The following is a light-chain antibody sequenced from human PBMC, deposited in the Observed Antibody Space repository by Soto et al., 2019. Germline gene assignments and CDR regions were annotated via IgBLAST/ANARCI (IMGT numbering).Light chain of an antibody. J-gene: IGKJ1*01. CDR1: QSVSRN. CDR3: QQYKNWPPWT. Sequence: EIVMTQSPATLPVSPGETVTLSCRASQSVSRNLAWYQQKPGQAPRLLIYGTSTRATGIPARFSGSGSGTEFTLTISSLQSEDFAVYYCQQYKNWPPWTFGQGTKVDIK. CDR2: GTS. V-gene: IGKV3-15*01.